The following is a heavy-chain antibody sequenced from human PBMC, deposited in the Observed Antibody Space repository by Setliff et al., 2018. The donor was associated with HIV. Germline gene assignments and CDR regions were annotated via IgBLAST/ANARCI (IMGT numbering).Heavy chain of an antibody. CDR1: GFTFSSYE. CDR2: IYSGYST. D-gene: IGHD3-22*01. CDR3: ARGGISGYYLAY. J-gene: IGHJ4*02. V-gene: IGHV3-66*02. Sequence: PGGSLRLSCAASGFTFSSYEMNWVRQAPGKGLEWVSDIYSGYSTYYADSVKGRFTISRDNSKNTLYLQMNSLRPEDTAVYYCARGGISGYYLAYWGQGTLVTVSS.